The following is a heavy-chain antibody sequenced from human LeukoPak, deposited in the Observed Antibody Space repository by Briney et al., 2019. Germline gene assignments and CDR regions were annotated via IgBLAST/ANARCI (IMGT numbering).Heavy chain of an antibody. D-gene: IGHD3-16*02. CDR3: ARHYRNVWGSYRYDY. V-gene: IGHV4-4*02. CDR1: GGSISSSNW. CDR2: IYHSGST. Sequence: PSETLSLTCAVSGGSISSSNWWSWVRQPPGKGLEWIGEIYHSGSTNYNPSLKSRVTISVDTSKNQFSLKLSSVTAADTAVYYCARHYRNVWGSYRYDYWGQGTLVTVSS. J-gene: IGHJ4*02.